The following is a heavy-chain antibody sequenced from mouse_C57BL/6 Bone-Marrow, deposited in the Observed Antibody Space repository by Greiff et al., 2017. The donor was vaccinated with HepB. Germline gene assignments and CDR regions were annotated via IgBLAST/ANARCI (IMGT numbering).Heavy chain of an antibody. Sequence: VQLQQSGPELVKPGASVKISCKASGYTFTDYYMNWVKQSHGKSLEWIGDINPNNGGTSYNQKFKGKATLTVDKSSSTAYMELRSLTSEDSAVYYCARIPYLILGAWFAYWGQGTLVTVSA. CDR2: INPNNGGT. J-gene: IGHJ3*01. D-gene: IGHD3-3*01. CDR1: GYTFTDYY. CDR3: ARIPYLILGAWFAY. V-gene: IGHV1-26*01.